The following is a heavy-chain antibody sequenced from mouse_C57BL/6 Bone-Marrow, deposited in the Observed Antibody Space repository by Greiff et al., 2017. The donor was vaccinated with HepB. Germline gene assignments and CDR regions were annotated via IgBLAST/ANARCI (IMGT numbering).Heavy chain of an antibody. D-gene: IGHD5-5*01. J-gene: IGHJ2*01. V-gene: IGHV1-64*01. CDR2: IHPNSGST. CDR3: AREGLPFDY. CDR1: GYTFTSYW. Sequence: QVHVKQPGAELVKPGASVKLSCKASGYTFTSYWMHWVKQRPGQGLEWIGMIHPNSGSTNYNEKFKSKATLTVDKSSSTAYMQLSSLTSEDSAVYYCAREGLPFDYWGQGTTLTVSS.